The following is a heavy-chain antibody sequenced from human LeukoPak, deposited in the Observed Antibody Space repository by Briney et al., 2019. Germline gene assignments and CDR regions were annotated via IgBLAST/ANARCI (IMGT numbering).Heavy chain of an antibody. CDR2: INPNSGGT. CDR3: ARGVATIVAYHMDV. Sequence: GASVKVSCKASGYTFTGYYMHWVRQAPGQGLEWMGWINPNSGGTNYAQKFQGRVTMTRDTSISTAYMELGRLRSDDTAVYYCARGVATIVAYHMDVWGKGTTVTVSS. V-gene: IGHV1-2*02. J-gene: IGHJ6*03. CDR1: GYTFTGYY. D-gene: IGHD5-12*01.